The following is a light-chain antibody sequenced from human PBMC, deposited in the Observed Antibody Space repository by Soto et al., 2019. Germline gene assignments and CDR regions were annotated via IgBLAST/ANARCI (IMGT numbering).Light chain of an antibody. Sequence: DIVMTQSPDSLAVSLGEWATINCKSSQSVLYSSNNKNYLTWYQQKPGQPAKLLIYWASTRESGVPDRFSGSGSGTDLTLTISSLQAEDVAVYYCQQYYSTPYTFGQGTKLEIK. J-gene: IGKJ2*01. CDR1: QSVLYSSNNKNY. V-gene: IGKV4-1*01. CDR2: WAS. CDR3: QQYYSTPYT.